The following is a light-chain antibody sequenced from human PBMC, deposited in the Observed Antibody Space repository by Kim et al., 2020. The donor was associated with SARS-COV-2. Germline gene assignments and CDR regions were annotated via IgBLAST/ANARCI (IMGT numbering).Light chain of an antibody. V-gene: IGKV3-15*01. Sequence: SPGERATLSCRASQSVTNNLAWYQQKRGQAPRLLIYGASTRATGIPARFSGSGSVTEFTLSISSLQSEDFAVYYCQQYNDWPPAYTFGQGTKLEI. CDR3: QQYNDWPPAYT. CDR2: GAS. CDR1: QSVTNN. J-gene: IGKJ2*01.